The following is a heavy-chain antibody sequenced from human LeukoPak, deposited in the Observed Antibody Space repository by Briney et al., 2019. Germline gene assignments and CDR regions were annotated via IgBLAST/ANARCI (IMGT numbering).Heavy chain of an antibody. CDR3: ARNMGEYCSGGSCYGAAYMDV. Sequence: GGSLRLSCAASGFTFSSYSMNWVRQAPGKGLEWVSSISSSSSYIYYADSVKGRFTISRDNSKNTLYLQMNSLRAEDTAVYYCARNMGEYCSGGSCYGAAYMDVWGKGTTVTVSS. CDR2: ISSSSSYI. J-gene: IGHJ6*03. CDR1: GFTFSSYS. V-gene: IGHV3-21*01. D-gene: IGHD2-15*01.